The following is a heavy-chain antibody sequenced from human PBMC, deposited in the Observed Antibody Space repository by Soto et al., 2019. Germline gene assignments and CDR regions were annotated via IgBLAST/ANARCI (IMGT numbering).Heavy chain of an antibody. J-gene: IGHJ4*02. Sequence: GGSLRLSCAASGFTFSSFAMHWVRQAPGKGLEWVAVITYDGSNEYYAGSVKGRFTISRDNSQNTLYLQMNSLTVEDTAVYYCARELGYYYGSHGYWGQGTLVTVSS. D-gene: IGHD3-10*01. CDR2: ITYDGSNE. V-gene: IGHV3-30-3*01. CDR3: ARELGYYYGSHGY. CDR1: GFTFSSFA.